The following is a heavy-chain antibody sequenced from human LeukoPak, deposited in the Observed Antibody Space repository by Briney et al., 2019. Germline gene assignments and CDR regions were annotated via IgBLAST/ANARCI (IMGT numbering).Heavy chain of an antibody. CDR1: GGTFSSYA. D-gene: IGHD3-22*01. Sequence: SVKVSCKASGGTFSSYAISWVRQAPGQGLEWMGRIIPIFGTANYAQKFQGRVTITTDESTSTAYMELSSLRSEDTAVYYCARRIPISYDSSGYGDAFDIWGQGTMVTVSS. CDR3: ARRIPISYDSSGYGDAFDI. V-gene: IGHV1-69*05. CDR2: IIPIFGTA. J-gene: IGHJ3*02.